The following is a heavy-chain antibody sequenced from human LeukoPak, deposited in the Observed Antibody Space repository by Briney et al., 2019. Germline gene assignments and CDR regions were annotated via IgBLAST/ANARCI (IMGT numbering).Heavy chain of an antibody. V-gene: IGHV3-23*01. Sequence: GGSLTLSCAASGFTFSIYTMTWVRQAPGKGLEWVSAVSGSGGSTYYADSVKGRFTISRDNSKNTLYLQMKSLKADDTAVYYCARSFGYGVDAFDIWGQGTMVTVSS. CDR3: ARSFGYGVDAFDI. CDR2: VSGSGGST. CDR1: GFTFSIYT. D-gene: IGHD5-18*01. J-gene: IGHJ3*02.